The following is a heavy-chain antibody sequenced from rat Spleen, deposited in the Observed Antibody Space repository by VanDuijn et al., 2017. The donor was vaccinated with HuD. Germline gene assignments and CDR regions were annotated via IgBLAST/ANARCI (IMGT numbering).Heavy chain of an antibody. Sequence: EVQLVESDGGLVQPGRSLKLSCAASGFTFSNYGMHWIRQAPTKGLEWVASISPSGGSPYYRDSVKGRFTISRDNAKNTQSLQMDSLRSEDTAIYYCTRGLTYGGYSDPGDAWGQGASVTVSS. J-gene: IGHJ4*01. CDR1: GFTFSNYG. D-gene: IGHD1-11*01. V-gene: IGHV5-19*01. CDR2: ISPSGGSP. CDR3: TRGLTYGGYSDPGDA.